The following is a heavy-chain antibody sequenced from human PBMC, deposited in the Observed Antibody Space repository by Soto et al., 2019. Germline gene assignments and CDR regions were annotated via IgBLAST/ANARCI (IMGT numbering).Heavy chain of an antibody. Sequence: EVQLVESGGGLVQPGGSLRLSCAASGFTFSSYEMNWVRQAPGKGLEWVSYISSSGSTIYYADSVKGRFTISRDNANNSLYLQMNSLRAEDTAVYYCARAPRTDAFDIWGQGTMVTVSS. CDR2: ISSSGSTI. CDR1: GFTFSSYE. J-gene: IGHJ3*02. V-gene: IGHV3-48*03. D-gene: IGHD2-2*01. CDR3: ARAPRTDAFDI.